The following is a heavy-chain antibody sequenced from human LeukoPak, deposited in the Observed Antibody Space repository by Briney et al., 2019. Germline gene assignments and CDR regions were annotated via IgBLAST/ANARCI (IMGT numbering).Heavy chain of an antibody. CDR2: INPNSGGT. D-gene: IGHD2-2*01. V-gene: IGHV1-2*02. Sequence: GASVKVSCKASGYTFTGYYMHWVRQAPGQGLEWMGWINPNSGGTNYAQKFQGRVTTTRDTSISTAYMELSRLRSDDTAVYYCAREEFVGYCSSTSCYRVLDYWGQGTLVTVSS. CDR3: AREEFVGYCSSTSCYRVLDY. CDR1: GYTFTGYY. J-gene: IGHJ4*02.